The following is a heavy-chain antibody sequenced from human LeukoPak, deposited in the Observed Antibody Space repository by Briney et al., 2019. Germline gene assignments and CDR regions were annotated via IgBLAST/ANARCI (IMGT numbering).Heavy chain of an antibody. V-gene: IGHV3-23*01. Sequence: HPGGSLRLSCAASGFTFSNYAMNWIRQAPGKGLEWVSHITGSGDNSYYTDSVKGRFTLSRDNSKNTLFLQMNSLRAEDTAVYYCTRDEGLVAGIWRALDIWGQGTMVTVSS. J-gene: IGHJ3*02. CDR1: GFTFSNYA. CDR2: ITGSGDNS. D-gene: IGHD6-19*01. CDR3: TRDEGLVAGIWRALDI.